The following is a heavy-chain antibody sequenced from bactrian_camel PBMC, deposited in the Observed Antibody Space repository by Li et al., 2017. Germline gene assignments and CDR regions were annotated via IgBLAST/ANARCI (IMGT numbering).Heavy chain of an antibody. V-gene: IGHV3S1*01. CDR2: IYARSGGS. CDR1: GFKYNSPC. D-gene: IGHD1*01. CDR3: AAYAEWRPLIEDGGLPSELGFDY. Sequence: HVQLVESGGGSVQTGGSLTLSCVVSGFKYNSPCMAWFRQAPGKQREGVAYIYARSGGSEYADSVKGRFVISQNNAQNTIYLQMSSLKPEDSGMYYCAAYAEWRPLIEDGGLPSELGFDYWGQGTQVTVS. J-gene: IGHJ4*01.